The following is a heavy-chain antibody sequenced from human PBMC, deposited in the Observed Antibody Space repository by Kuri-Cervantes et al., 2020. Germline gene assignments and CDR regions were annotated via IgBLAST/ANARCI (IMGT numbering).Heavy chain of an antibody. D-gene: IGHD4-17*01. Sequence: GGSLRLSCAASGFTFSMYWMSWVRQAPGRGLEWLATIQEHGTIKTYVDSVKGRFTISRDNDNNYLYLQMNSLIAEDTAVYYRARDRDFTTDYWGQGTLVTVSS. J-gene: IGHJ4*02. CDR3: ARDRDFTTDY. CDR1: GFTFSMYW. V-gene: IGHV3-7*01. CDR2: IQEHGTIK.